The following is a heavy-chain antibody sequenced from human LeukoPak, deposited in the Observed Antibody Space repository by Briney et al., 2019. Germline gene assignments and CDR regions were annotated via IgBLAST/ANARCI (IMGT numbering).Heavy chain of an antibody. CDR1: GFTFSSFG. CDR3: AKGGRSSWHNDC. Sequence: GRSLRLSCAASGFTFSSFGMHWVRQAPGKGLEWVALISYDGSNKYYADSVKGRFTISRDNSKSTLYLQMNSLRAEDTAVYYCAKGGRSSWHNDCWGQGSLVTVSS. V-gene: IGHV3-30*18. CDR2: ISYDGSNK. J-gene: IGHJ4*02. D-gene: IGHD6-13*01.